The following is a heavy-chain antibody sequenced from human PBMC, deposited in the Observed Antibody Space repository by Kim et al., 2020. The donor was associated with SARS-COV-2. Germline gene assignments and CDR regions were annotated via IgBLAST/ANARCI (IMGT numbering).Heavy chain of an antibody. CDR3: ARLAESIVVVPAAIDY. J-gene: IGHJ4*02. V-gene: IGHV3-7*01. CDR1: GFTFSSYW. D-gene: IGHD2-2*01. CDR2: IKQDRSEK. Sequence: GGSLRLSCAASGFTFSSYWMSWVRQAPGKGLEWVANIKQDRSEKYYVDSVKGRFTISRDNAKNSLYLQMNSLRAEDTAVYYCARLAESIVVVPAAIDYWGQGTLVTVSS.